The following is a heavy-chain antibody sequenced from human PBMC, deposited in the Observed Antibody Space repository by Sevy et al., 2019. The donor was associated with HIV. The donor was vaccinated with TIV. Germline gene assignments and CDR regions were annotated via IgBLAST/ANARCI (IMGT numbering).Heavy chain of an antibody. D-gene: IGHD1-20*01. V-gene: IGHV6-1*01. CDR3: ARDGLTYGGMDV. CDR2: TFYRSKWYN. Sequence: QSQTLSLTGAISGDSVSSNSAAWNWIRQSPSRGLEWLGRTFYRSKWYNDYAVSVKSRITIKPDTSKNQVSLQLNSVTPEDTAIYYCARDGLTYGGMDVWGQGTTVTVS. J-gene: IGHJ6*02. CDR1: GDSVSSNSAA.